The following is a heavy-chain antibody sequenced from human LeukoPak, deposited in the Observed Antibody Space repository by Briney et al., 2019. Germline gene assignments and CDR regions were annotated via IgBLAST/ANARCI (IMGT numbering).Heavy chain of an antibody. CDR2: IYSGGST. CDR3: ARLGGSYYAEYFQH. J-gene: IGHJ1*01. D-gene: IGHD1-26*01. CDR1: GFTVSSNY. Sequence: GGSLRLSCAASGFTVSSNYMSWVRQAPGKGLEWVSVIYSGGSTYYADSVKGRFTISRDDSKNTLYLQMNSLRAEDTAVYYCARLGGSYYAEYFQHWGQGTLVTVSS. V-gene: IGHV3-53*01.